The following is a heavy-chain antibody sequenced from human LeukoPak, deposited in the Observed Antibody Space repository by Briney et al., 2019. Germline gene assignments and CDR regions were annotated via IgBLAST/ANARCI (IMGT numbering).Heavy chain of an antibody. J-gene: IGHJ4*02. CDR3: ATCSGGRCYSKGFDY. V-gene: IGHV3-74*01. CDR1: GFTFSSYW. Sequence: GGSLRLSCAASGFTFSSYWMHCVRQAPGKGLVWVSCISSGGSETRYADSVKGRFTISRDNARNTLYLQMNSLTAEDTAVYYCATCSGGRCYSKGFDYWGQGTLVTVSP. CDR2: ISSGGSET. D-gene: IGHD2-15*01.